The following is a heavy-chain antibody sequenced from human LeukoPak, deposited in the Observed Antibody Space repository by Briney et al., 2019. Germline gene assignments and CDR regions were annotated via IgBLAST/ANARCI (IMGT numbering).Heavy chain of an antibody. Sequence: SETLSPTCTVSGGSISSYYWSWIRQPPGKGLEWIGYIHYSGSTNYNPSLKSRVAISVDTSKSQFSLKLSSVTAADTAVYYCARQAAGTVDYWGQGTLVTVSS. V-gene: IGHV4-59*08. D-gene: IGHD6-13*01. CDR2: IHYSGST. CDR1: GGSISSYY. J-gene: IGHJ4*02. CDR3: ARQAAGTVDY.